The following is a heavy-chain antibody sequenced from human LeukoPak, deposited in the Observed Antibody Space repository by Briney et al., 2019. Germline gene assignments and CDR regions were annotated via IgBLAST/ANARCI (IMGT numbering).Heavy chain of an antibody. CDR1: GYTFTGYY. Sequence: ASVKVSCKASGYTFTGYYMHWVRQAPGQGLEWMGWINPNSGGTNYAQKFQGRVTMTRDTSISTAYMELSRLRSDDTAVYYCARHSNSGSYWIDYWGQGTLVTVSS. D-gene: IGHD1-26*01. CDR3: ARHSNSGSYWIDY. V-gene: IGHV1-2*02. J-gene: IGHJ4*02. CDR2: INPNSGGT.